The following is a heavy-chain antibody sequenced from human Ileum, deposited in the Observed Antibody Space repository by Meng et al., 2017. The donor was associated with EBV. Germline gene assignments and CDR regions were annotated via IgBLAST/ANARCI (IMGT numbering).Heavy chain of an antibody. J-gene: IGHJ4*02. CDR3: ARGAGGFDY. Sequence: EVHLVGSGGGLVQPGGSLRLSCAASGFTFSDYWMHWVRQAPGKGLVWVSHITSDGSSTNYADSVKGRFTISRDNAKNTLYLQMNSLRAEDTAVYYCARGAGGFDYWGQGILVTVSS. CDR2: ITSDGSST. V-gene: IGHV3-74*01. D-gene: IGHD2-15*01. CDR1: GFTFSDYW.